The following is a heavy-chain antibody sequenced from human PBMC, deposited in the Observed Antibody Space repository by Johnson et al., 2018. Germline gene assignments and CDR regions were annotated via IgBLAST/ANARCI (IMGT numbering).Heavy chain of an antibody. CDR2: IGAGSVNI. J-gene: IGHJ6*03. Sequence: VQLVESGGGLVKPGGSLRLSCEASGFSFNVYRMPWVRQAPGKGLEWGSFIGAGSVNIHYADSVRGRFTISRSNAKSSLYLQMSALSVEDTAIYFCARGPWRVPGYQYYMDVWGKGTTVTVSS. V-gene: IGHV3-21*06. D-gene: IGHD6-19*01. CDR1: GFSFNVYR. CDR3: ARGPWRVPGYQYYMDV.